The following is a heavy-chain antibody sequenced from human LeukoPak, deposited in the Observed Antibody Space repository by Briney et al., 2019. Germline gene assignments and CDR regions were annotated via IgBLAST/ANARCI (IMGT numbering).Heavy chain of an antibody. CDR2: IDWDDDK. V-gene: IGHV2-70*11. CDR3: ARTQVVIPEFDH. CDR1: GFSLSTSGVS. Sequence: SGPTLVNPTQTLTLTCTFSGFSLSTSGVSVNWIRQPPGKALEWLARIDWDDDKYYSASLKTRLTISKDSSKNRVVLTMTNMDPVDTATCYCARTQVVIPEFDHWGQGTLVTVSS. D-gene: IGHD3-22*01. J-gene: IGHJ5*02.